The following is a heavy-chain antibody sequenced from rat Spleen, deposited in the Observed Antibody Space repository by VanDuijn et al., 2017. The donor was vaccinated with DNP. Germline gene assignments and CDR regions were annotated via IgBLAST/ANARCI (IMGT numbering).Heavy chain of an antibody. CDR2: IFYDGSNT. D-gene: IGHD1-11*01. CDR3: ARAEGTGFPY. Sequence: EVQLVESGGDLVQPGRSLKLSCAASGFTFSDYAMAWVRQAPKKGLEWVATIFYDGSNTYYRDSVKGRFTISRDNAKSTLYLQMDSLRSEDTATYYCARAEGTGFPYWGQGTLVSVSS. CDR1: GFTFSDYA. J-gene: IGHJ3*01. V-gene: IGHV5-17*01.